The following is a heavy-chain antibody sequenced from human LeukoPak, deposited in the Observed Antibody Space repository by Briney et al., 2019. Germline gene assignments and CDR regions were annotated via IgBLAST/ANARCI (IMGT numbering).Heavy chain of an antibody. J-gene: IGHJ4*02. CDR1: GYTFTGYY. Sequence: ASVKVSCKASGYTFTGYYMHWVRQAPGQGLEWMGWINPNSGGTNSSQKFQDRVTLTRDTSISTAYMELGSLRSDDTAIYYCARAYGSGSSYHPDYWGQGTLVTVSS. CDR2: INPNSGGT. CDR3: ARAYGSGSSYHPDY. D-gene: IGHD3-10*01. V-gene: IGHV1-2*02.